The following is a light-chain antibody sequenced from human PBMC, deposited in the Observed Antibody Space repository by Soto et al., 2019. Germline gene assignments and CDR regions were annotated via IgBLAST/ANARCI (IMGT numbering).Light chain of an antibody. Sequence: QSALTQPRSVSGTPGQSVTISCTGTSSDVGGYDYVSWCQQHPGKAPKLLIYDVTRRPSGVPDRFSGSKSGNTASLTISGLQAEDEADYYCCSYAGAYNWMFGGGTKLTVL. V-gene: IGLV2-11*01. CDR2: DVT. J-gene: IGLJ3*02. CDR1: SSDVGGYDY. CDR3: CSYAGAYNWM.